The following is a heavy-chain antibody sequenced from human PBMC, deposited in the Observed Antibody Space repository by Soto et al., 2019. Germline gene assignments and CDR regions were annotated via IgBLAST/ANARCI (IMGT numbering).Heavy chain of an antibody. CDR2: IIPIFGTA. V-gene: IGHV1-69*13. J-gene: IGHJ4*02. Sequence: VASVKVSCKASGGTFSSYAISWVRQAPGQGLEWMGGIIPIFGTANYAQKFQGRVTITADESTSTAYMELSSLRSEDTAVYYCARGDSGGYCSGGSCYGEDYWGQGTLVTVSS. CDR3: ARGDSGGYCSGGSCYGEDY. D-gene: IGHD2-15*01. CDR1: GGTFSSYA.